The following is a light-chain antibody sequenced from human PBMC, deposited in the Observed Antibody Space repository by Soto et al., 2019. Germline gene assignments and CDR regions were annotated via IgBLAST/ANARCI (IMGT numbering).Light chain of an antibody. CDR3: SSFTSSSTYV. J-gene: IGLJ1*01. CDR2: DVS. CDR1: SSDVDGYNY. V-gene: IGLV2-14*01. Sequence: QSALTQPASVSGSPGQSITISCTGTSSDVDGYNYVSWYQQHPGIAPKLMMYDVSNRPSGVSNRFSGSKSGNTASLTISGLQAEDEADYYCSSFTSSSTYVFGSGTKLTVL.